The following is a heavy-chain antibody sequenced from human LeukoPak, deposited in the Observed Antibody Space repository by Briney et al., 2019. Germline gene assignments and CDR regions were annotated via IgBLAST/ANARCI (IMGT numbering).Heavy chain of an antibody. D-gene: IGHD6-13*01. V-gene: IGHV3-23*01. CDR1: GFTFSSYA. CDR3: TKDPNSSSLNWFDP. J-gene: IGHJ5*02. Sequence: GGSLRLSCAASGFTFSSYAMSWVRQAPGKGLEWVSAISGSGGSTYYADSVKGRFTISRDNSKNTLYLQLNSLRAEDTAIYYCTKDPNSSSLNWFDPWGQGTLVTVSS. CDR2: ISGSGGST.